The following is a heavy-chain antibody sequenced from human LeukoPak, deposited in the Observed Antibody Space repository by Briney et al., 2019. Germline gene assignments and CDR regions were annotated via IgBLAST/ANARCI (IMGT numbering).Heavy chain of an antibody. V-gene: IGHV3-20*04. D-gene: IGHD2-15*01. Sequence: GGSLRLSCAASGFTFDDYGMSWVRQAPGKGLEWVSGINWNGGSTGYADSVRGRFTFSRDNAKNSLSLRMNSLRAEDTALYYCARYCSGGSCYGFRAFDYWGQGTLVTVSS. CDR1: GFTFDDYG. J-gene: IGHJ4*02. CDR2: INWNGGST. CDR3: ARYCSGGSCYGFRAFDY.